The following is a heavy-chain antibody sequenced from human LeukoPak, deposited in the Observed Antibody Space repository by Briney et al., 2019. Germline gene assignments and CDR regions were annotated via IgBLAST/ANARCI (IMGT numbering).Heavy chain of an antibody. CDR3: ARDRDDYSNYRTDYYYGMDV. V-gene: IGHV4-31*03. CDR2: IYYSGST. J-gene: IGHJ6*02. CDR1: GGSISSGGYY. D-gene: IGHD4-11*01. Sequence: SETPSLTCTVSGGSISSGGYYWSWIRQHPGKGLEWIGYIYYSGSTYYNPSLKSRVTISADTSKNQFSLKLSSVTAADTAVYYCARDRDDYSNYRTDYYYGMDVWGQGTTVTVSS.